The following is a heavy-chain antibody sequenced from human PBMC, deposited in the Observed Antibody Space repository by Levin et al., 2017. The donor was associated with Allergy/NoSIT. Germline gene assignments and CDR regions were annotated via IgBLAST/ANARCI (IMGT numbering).Heavy chain of an antibody. V-gene: IGHV3-23*01. D-gene: IGHD6-19*01. CDR3: AKDGYSSGWSVDY. CDR1: GFTFSSYG. J-gene: IGHJ4*02. Sequence: PGGSLRLSCAASGFTFSSYGMSWVRQAPGKGLEWVSTISGSGGSTYYADSVKGRFTVSRDNSKNTLYLQMNSRRAEDTAVYYCAKDGYSSGWSVDYWGQGTLVTVSS. CDR2: ISGSGGST.